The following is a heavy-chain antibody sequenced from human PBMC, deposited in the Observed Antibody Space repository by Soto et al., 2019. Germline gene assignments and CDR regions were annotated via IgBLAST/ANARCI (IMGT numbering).Heavy chain of an antibody. J-gene: IGHJ5*02. CDR1: GYTFFNYG. V-gene: IGHV1-18*01. CDR2: ISLYSDGT. D-gene: IGHD2-2*01. CDR3: ARVVPGAEAWFGP. Sequence: ASVKVSCKTSGYTFFNYGITWVRQAPGQPLEWLGWISLYSDGTSYAQKFQGRVSMTTDTSTTTAYMELRSLRSDDTAVYYCARVVPGAEAWFGPWGQGTRVTVS.